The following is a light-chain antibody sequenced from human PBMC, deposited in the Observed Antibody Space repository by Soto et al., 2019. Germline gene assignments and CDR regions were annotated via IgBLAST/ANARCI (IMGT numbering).Light chain of an antibody. CDR2: GAS. Sequence: IVLTQSPGTLSLSPVERATLSCMASQTISSSSLAWYQQKGGQAPRLLIYGASSRATGIPDRFSGSGSGTDFTLTISRLEPDDFAVYYCQQYGSSSTFGQGTRLENK. J-gene: IGKJ5*01. CDR3: QQYGSSST. V-gene: IGKV3-20*01. CDR1: QTISSSS.